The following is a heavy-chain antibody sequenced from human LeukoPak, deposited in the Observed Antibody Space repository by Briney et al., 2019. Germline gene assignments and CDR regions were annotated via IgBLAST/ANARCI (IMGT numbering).Heavy chain of an antibody. CDR2: ISPTSTYI. Sequence: GGSLRLSCTASGFTFSSYAINWVRQAPGKGLEWVSSISPTSTYIYYADSVRGRFTISRDNAKNSLYLQMNSLRAEDTAVYYCAREYCSGGSCYGFDYWGQGTLVTVSS. V-gene: IGHV3-21*01. J-gene: IGHJ4*02. CDR3: AREYCSGGSCYGFDY. CDR1: GFTFSSYA. D-gene: IGHD2-15*01.